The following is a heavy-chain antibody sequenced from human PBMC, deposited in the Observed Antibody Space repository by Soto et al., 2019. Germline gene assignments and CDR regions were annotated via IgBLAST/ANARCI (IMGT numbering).Heavy chain of an antibody. J-gene: IGHJ4*02. D-gene: IGHD2-2*01. CDR1: GFTFSNYW. CDR2: INQGGTSR. V-gene: IGHV3-7*01. CDR3: APYPPPPAFSY. Sequence: EVQLVESGGGLVQPGGSLRLSCAASGFTFSNYWMSWVRQAPGKGLEWVANINQGGTSRDYVDSVRGRFTVSRDNARNSLFLQMNSLRAGDTAVYFCAPYPPPPAFSYWGQGTLVTVSS.